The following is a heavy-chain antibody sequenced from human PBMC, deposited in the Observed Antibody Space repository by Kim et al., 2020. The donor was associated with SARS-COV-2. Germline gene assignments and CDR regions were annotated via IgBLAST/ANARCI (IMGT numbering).Heavy chain of an antibody. Sequence: GGSLRLSCAASGFTLSGYWMNWVRQAPGKGLEWVANIKDDGSQKYYVDSVKGRFTISRDNAKNSLFLQMNFLRAEDTAVYYCARETPGGAVTIDLWGQGILVTVSS. CDR1: GFTLSGYW. J-gene: IGHJ4*02. V-gene: IGHV3-7*01. D-gene: IGHD4-17*01. CDR2: IKDDGSQK. CDR3: ARETPGGAVTIDL.